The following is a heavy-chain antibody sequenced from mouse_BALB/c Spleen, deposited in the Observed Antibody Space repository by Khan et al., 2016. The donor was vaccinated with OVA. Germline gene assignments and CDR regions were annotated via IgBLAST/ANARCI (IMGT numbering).Heavy chain of an antibody. V-gene: IGHV1-77*01. Sequence: VQLQESGAELARPGASVKLSCTASGYTFTDYYINWVKQRTGKGLEWIGEISPGSGDTYYNERFMGKATLTADKSSSTAYMQLSSLTSEASAVYFGARSNYFGYTFAYWGQGTLVTVSA. CDR3: ARSNYFGYTFAY. J-gene: IGHJ3*01. CDR2: ISPGSGDT. CDR1: GYTFTDYY. D-gene: IGHD1-2*01.